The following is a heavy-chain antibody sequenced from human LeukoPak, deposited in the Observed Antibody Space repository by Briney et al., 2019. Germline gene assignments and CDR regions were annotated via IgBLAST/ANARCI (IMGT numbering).Heavy chain of an antibody. D-gene: IGHD2-2*01. CDR2: INSDGSST. Sequence: PGGSLRLSCAASGFTFSSYWMHWVRQAPGKGLVWVSRINSDGSSTSYADSVKGRFTISRDNAKNSLYLQMNSLRAEDTAVYYCARDYLLVVPAANYYYYYYMDVWGKGTTVTVSS. J-gene: IGHJ6*03. V-gene: IGHV3-74*01. CDR1: GFTFSSYW. CDR3: ARDYLLVVPAANYYYYYYMDV.